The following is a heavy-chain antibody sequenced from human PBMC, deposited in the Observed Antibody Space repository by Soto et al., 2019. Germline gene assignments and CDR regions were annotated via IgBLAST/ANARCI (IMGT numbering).Heavy chain of an antibody. V-gene: IGHV3-23*01. J-gene: IGHJ4*02. D-gene: IGHD3-22*01. CDR2: IIGSGGST. CDR3: AKASHREASGYYSFDY. Sequence: GGSLRLSCAASGFTFSSYAMSWVRQAPGKGMEWFSAIIGSGGSTYYADSVKGRFTISRDNSKNTLYLQMNSLRAEDTAVYYCAKASHREASGYYSFDYWGQGTLVTVSS. CDR1: GFTFSSYA.